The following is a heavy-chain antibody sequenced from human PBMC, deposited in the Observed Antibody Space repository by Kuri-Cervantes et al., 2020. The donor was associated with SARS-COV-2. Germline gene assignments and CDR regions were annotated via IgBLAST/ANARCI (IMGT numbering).Heavy chain of an antibody. J-gene: IGHJ3*02. CDR3: TTGWEYYYDSSGYAPRYDAFDI. CDR1: GFLFSASA. Sequence: GGSLRLSCEVSGFLFSASAIHWVRQGSGKGLEWVGRVRGKANNYATAYAASVKGRFTISRDDSKNMAYLQMNSLKTEDTAVYYCTTGWEYYYDSSGYAPRYDAFDIWGQGTMVTVSS. V-gene: IGHV3-73*01. CDR2: VRGKANNYAT. D-gene: IGHD3-22*01.